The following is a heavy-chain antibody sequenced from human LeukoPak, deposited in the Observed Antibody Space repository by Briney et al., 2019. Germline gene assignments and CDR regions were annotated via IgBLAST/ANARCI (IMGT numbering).Heavy chain of an antibody. J-gene: IGHJ6*03. D-gene: IGHD3-3*01. V-gene: IGHV3-7*01. CDR2: IKQDGSEK. CDR3: ASLERPTYYDFWSGYKAPYYYYMDV. Sequence: GGSLRLSCAASGFTFSSYWMSWVRQALGKGLEWVANIKQDGSEKYYVDSVKGRFTISRDNAKNSLYLQMNSLRAEDTAVYYCASLERPTYYDFWSGYKAPYYYYMDVWGKGTTVTVSS. CDR1: GFTFSSYW.